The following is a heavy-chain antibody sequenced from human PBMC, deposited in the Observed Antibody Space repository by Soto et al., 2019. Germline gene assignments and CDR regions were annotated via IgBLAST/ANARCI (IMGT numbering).Heavy chain of an antibody. CDR3: AKDSPSYTTSPFYFDS. Sequence: VGSLRLSCAASGFTFSSYAMSWVRQAPGKGLEWVSAISGSGDSTYYADSVKGRFTTSRDNSKNTLYLQMNSLRADDTAVFYCAKDSPSYTTSPFYFDSWGQGTLVTVSS. CDR2: ISGSGDST. CDR1: GFTFSSYA. V-gene: IGHV3-23*01. J-gene: IGHJ4*02. D-gene: IGHD2-2*02.